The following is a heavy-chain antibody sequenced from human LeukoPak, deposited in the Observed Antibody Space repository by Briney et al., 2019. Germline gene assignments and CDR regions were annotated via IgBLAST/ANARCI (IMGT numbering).Heavy chain of an antibody. CDR2: IGSDNKP. CDR3: ARDLSPVVRASPMGY. V-gene: IGHV3-23*01. Sequence: GGSLRLSCEASGFTFSAYAMTWVRQAPGQGLEWVSSIGSDNKPHYSESVKGRFAISRDNSKSMLFLQLNSLRAEDTAVYYCARDLSPVVRASPMGYWGQGTLVTVSS. D-gene: IGHD3-10*01. CDR1: GFTFSAYA. J-gene: IGHJ4*02.